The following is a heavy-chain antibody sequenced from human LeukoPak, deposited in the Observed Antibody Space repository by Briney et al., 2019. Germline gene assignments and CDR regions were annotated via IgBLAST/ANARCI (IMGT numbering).Heavy chain of an antibody. V-gene: IGHV3-23*01. D-gene: IGHD3-16*01. CDR2: ISGSGGST. J-gene: IGHJ6*02. CDR1: GFTFSSYA. CDR3: AREVASGGYGMDV. Sequence: GGSLRLSCAASGFTFSSYAMSWVRQAPGKGLEWVSAISGSGGSTYYADSVKGRFTISRDNAKNSLYLQMNSLRAEDTAVYYCAREVASGGYGMDVWGQGTTVTVSS.